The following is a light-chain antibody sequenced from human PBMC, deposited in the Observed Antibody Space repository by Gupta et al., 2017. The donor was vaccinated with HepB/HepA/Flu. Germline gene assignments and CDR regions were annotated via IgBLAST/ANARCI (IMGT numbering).Light chain of an antibody. J-gene: IGKJ2*01. CDR3: QQYYSTPPT. CDR2: WAS. CDR1: QSVLYSSNNKNY. Sequence: IVMTQSPDYLAVSLGEGGTINCKSSQSVLYSSNNKNYLAWYQQKPGQPPKLLIYWASTRGSGVPDRFSGSGSGTDFTLTISSLQAEDVAVYYCQQYYSTPPTFGQGTKLEIK. V-gene: IGKV4-1*01.